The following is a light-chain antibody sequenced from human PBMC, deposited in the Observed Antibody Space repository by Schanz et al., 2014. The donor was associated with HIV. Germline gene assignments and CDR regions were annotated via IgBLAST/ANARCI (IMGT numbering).Light chain of an antibody. V-gene: IGLV1-40*01. CDR3: QSFDRLMRGLV. CDR2: ANT. Sequence: QSVLTQPPSVSGAPGQRVTISCTGTRSNIGTGFDVHWYQLLPGTAPKVLIFANTHRPSGVPDRFSGSKSGTSASLAITGLQAEDEADYYCQSFDRLMRGLVFGGGTKVTVL. CDR1: RSNIGTGFD. J-gene: IGLJ2*01.